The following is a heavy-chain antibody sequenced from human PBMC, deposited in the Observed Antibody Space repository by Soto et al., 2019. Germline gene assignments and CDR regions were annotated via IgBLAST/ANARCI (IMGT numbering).Heavy chain of an antibody. CDR1: GYTFTSYG. CDR3: ARARITIFGVADYYYYYYMDV. D-gene: IGHD3-3*01. J-gene: IGHJ6*03. V-gene: IGHV1-18*01. CDR2: ISAYNGNT. Sequence: ASVKVSCKSSGYTFTSYGISWVRQAPGQGLEWMGWISAYNGNTNYAQKLQGRVTMTTDTSTSTAYMELRSLRSDDTAVYYCARARITIFGVADYYYYYYMDVWGKGTTVTVSS.